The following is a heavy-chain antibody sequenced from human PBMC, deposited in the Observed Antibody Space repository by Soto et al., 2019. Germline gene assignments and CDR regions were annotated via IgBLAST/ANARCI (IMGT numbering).Heavy chain of an antibody. D-gene: IGHD5-12*01. J-gene: IGHJ4*02. CDR3: ARVSGYSGYGSFFDD. Sequence: QVQRVQSRAEVKKPGASVKLSCKASVYTFTRYAISWVRQAPGQGLEWMGWISAYNGNTNYAQKLQGRVTMTTDTSTRTSYMELRSFRSDDTAVYYCARVSGYSGYGSFFDDWCQGTLVTVSS. CDR1: VYTFTRYA. CDR2: ISAYNGNT. V-gene: IGHV1-18*01.